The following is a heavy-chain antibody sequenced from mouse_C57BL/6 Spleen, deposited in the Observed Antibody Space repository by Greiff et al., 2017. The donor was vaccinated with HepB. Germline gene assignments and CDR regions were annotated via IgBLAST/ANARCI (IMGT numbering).Heavy chain of an antibody. D-gene: IGHD1-1*01. CDR2: IYPGDGDT. V-gene: IGHV1-82*01. Sequence: QVQLQQSGPELVKPGASVKISCKASGYAFSSSWMNWVKQRPGKGLGWIGRIYPGDGDTNYNGKFKGKATLTADKSSSTAYMQLSSLTSEDSAVYCCARGYSTVVAGFDYWGQGTSLAGSS. CDR3: ARGYSTVVAGFDY. J-gene: IGHJ2*03. CDR1: GYAFSSSW.